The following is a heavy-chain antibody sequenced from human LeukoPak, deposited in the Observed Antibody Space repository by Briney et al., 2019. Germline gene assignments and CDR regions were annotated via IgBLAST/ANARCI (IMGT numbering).Heavy chain of an antibody. Sequence: GASVKVSCKASGYTFTGYYIHWVRQAPGQGLEWMGWINPNSGGTSYAQKFQGRVTMTRDTSISTAYMELSRLRSDDTAVYYCARDYYDSSGTDYWGQGTLVTVSS. CDR3: ARDYYDSSGTDY. V-gene: IGHV1-2*02. CDR1: GYTFTGYY. CDR2: INPNSGGT. J-gene: IGHJ4*02. D-gene: IGHD3-22*01.